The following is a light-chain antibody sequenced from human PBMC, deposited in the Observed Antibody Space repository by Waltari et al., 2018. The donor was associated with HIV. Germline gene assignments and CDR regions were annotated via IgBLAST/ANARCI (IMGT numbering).Light chain of an antibody. CDR3: TAWDDSLSVWV. J-gene: IGLJ3*02. Sequence: QSVLTQPPSASGTPGRRVTISCSGSSSNIGSKYVYWYQQLPGTAPKLLIYRNNQRPSGVPDRVSGSKSGTSAALAISGLRSEDEADYYCTAWDDSLSVWVFGGGTKLTVL. CDR2: RNN. V-gene: IGLV1-47*01. CDR1: SSNIGSKY.